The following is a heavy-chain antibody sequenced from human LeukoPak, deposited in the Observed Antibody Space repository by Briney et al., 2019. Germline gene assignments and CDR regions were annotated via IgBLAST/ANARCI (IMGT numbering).Heavy chain of an antibody. J-gene: IGHJ6*04. CDR1: GSTFSSYA. CDR2: IIPIFGTA. CDR3: AKASGVVVSYGMDV. D-gene: IGHD2-15*01. Sequence: ASVKVSCKASGSTFSSYAISWVRQAPGQGLEWMGGIIPIFGTANYAQKFQGRVTITADESTSTAYMELSSLRSEDTAVYYCAKASGVVVSYGMDVWGKGTTVTVSS. V-gene: IGHV1-69*01.